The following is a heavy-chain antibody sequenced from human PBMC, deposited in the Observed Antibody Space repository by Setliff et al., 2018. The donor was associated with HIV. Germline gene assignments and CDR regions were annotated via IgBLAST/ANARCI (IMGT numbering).Heavy chain of an antibody. Sequence: SETLSLTCTVSGGSISSGYYYWGWIRQPPGKGLEWIGSIYCSGSTYYNSSLKSRVSISVDTSKNQFSLNLTSVTATDTAFYYCARHRSYPRVYFDYWGQGTLVTVSS. CDR3: ARHRSYPRVYFDY. CDR1: GGSISSGYYY. J-gene: IGHJ4*02. CDR2: IYCSGST. V-gene: IGHV4-39*01.